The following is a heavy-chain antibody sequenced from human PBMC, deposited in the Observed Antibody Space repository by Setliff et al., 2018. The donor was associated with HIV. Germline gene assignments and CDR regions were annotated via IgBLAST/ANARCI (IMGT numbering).Heavy chain of an antibody. V-gene: IGHV1-2*02. CDR2: MNPHNGAT. D-gene: IGHD3-9*01. CDR1: GYTFTAYL. CDR3: ASGRPPQWTALTGQRFEPFDL. J-gene: IGHJ3*01. Sequence: ASVKVSCKASGYTFTAYLIHWLRQAPGQGLEWMGWMNPHNGATNYAGKFQGRITMTRNTSISTAYMDLSRLRPDATAVYYCASGRPPQWTALTGQRFEPFDLWGQGTMVTVSS.